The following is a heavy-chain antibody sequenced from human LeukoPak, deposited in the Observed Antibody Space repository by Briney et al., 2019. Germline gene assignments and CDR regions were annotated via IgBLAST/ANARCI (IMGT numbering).Heavy chain of an antibody. Sequence: PSQTLSLTCTVSGGSISSGSYYWRWIRQPAGKGLEWIGRIYTSGNTNYNPSLKSRVTISVDTSKNQFSLKLSSVTAADTAVYYCARAQQQLNAWYYYYYMDVWGKGTTVTVSS. J-gene: IGHJ6*03. D-gene: IGHD6-13*01. V-gene: IGHV4-61*02. CDR2: IYTSGNT. CDR1: GGSISSGSYY. CDR3: ARAQQQLNAWYYYYYMDV.